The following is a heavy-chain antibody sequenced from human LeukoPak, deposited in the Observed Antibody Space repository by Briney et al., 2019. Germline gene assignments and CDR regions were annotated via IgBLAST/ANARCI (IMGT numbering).Heavy chain of an antibody. CDR3: ARDQWELPRWQYYYYGMDV. CDR2: IIPIFGTA. V-gene: IGHV1-69*13. Sequence: GASVKVSCKASGGTFSSYAISWVRQAPGQGLEWMGGIIPIFGTANYAQKFQGRVTITADESTSTAYMELSSLRSEDTAVYYCARDQWELPRWQYYYYGMDVWGQGTTVTVSS. J-gene: IGHJ6*02. CDR1: GGTFSSYA. D-gene: IGHD1-26*01.